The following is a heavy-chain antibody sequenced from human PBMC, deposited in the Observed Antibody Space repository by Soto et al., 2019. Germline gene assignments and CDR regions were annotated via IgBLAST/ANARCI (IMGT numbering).Heavy chain of an antibody. J-gene: IGHJ6*02. CDR1: GYSFTSYG. CDR2: ISAYNGNT. CDR3: ARDGHSSSGMGYYYYYGMDV. V-gene: IGHV1-18*01. D-gene: IGHD6-13*01. Sequence: QVHLVQSGAEVKKPGASVKVSCKASGYSFTSYGMTWVRQAPGQGLEWMGWISAYNGNTNYAQKFQGRVTLTTDTSTSTAYMELRSLRSDDTAVYYCARDGHSSSGMGYYYYYGMDVWGQGTTVTVSS.